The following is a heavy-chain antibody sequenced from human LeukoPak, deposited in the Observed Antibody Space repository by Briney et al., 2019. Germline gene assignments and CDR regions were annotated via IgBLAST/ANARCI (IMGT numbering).Heavy chain of an antibody. CDR3: ARNSNRNYKVDP. J-gene: IGHJ5*02. Sequence: SETLSLTCTVSGGSISSGSINSYYWSWIRQPPGKGLEWIGYIYYSGNTNYNPSLKGRVTISVDTSKNQFSLKLRSVTAADTAVYYCARNSNRNYKVDPWGQGTLVTVSS. V-gene: IGHV4-61*01. CDR1: GGSISSGSINSYY. D-gene: IGHD1-7*01. CDR2: IYYSGNT.